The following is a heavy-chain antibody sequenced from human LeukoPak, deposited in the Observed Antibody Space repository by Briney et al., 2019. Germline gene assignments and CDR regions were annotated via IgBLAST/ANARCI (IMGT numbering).Heavy chain of an antibody. CDR3: TRRTRSPRLSLPYSSRGNAFDI. Sequence: PSETLSLTCTVSGGSISSGGYYWSWIRQPPGKGLERIGEINHSGSTNYNPSLKSRVTISVDTSKNQFSLKLSSVTAADTAVYYCTRRTRSPRLSLPYSSRGNAFDIWGQGTMVTVSS. CDR1: GGSISSGGYY. CDR2: INHSGST. J-gene: IGHJ3*02. D-gene: IGHD6-13*01. V-gene: IGHV4-39*07.